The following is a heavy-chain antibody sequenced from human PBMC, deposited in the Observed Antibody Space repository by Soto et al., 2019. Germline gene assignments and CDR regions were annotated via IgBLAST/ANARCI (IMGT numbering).Heavy chain of an antibody. CDR2: INPANGDT. V-gene: IGHV1-3*01. Sequence: QVQLVQSGAEVKEPGASVKVSCKASGYTFTAYGIHWVRQAPGQRLEWMAWINPANGDTKYSQNFQGTVTISRDTPASTAYMELSSLRSEDTAVYSCGRGHGASAYEPLDYWGQGTLVIGSS. J-gene: IGHJ4*02. CDR3: GRGHGASAYEPLDY. D-gene: IGHD5-12*01. CDR1: GYTFTAYG.